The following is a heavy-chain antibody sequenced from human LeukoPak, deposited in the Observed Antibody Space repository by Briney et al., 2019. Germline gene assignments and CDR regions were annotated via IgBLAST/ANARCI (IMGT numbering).Heavy chain of an antibody. CDR2: INHSGST. CDR1: GGSFSGYY. CDR3: ARVALYCSSTSCYKAFFDY. Sequence: SETLSLTCAVYGGSFSGYYWSWIRQPPGKGLEWIGEINHSGSTNYNPSLKSRVTISVDTSKNQFPLKLSSVTAADTAVYYCARVALYCSSTSCYKAFFDYWGQGTLVTVSS. V-gene: IGHV4-34*01. D-gene: IGHD2-2*02. J-gene: IGHJ4*02.